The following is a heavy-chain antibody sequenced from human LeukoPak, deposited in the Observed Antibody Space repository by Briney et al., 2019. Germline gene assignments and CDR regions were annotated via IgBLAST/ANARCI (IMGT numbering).Heavy chain of an antibody. D-gene: IGHD3-22*01. CDR1: GFTFSSYS. CDR2: ISSSSSYI. J-gene: IGHJ4*02. V-gene: IGHV3-21*01. CDR3: ARWHYDSSGDYLFDY. Sequence: PRGSPRLPCAASGFTFSSYSMNWVRQAPGKGLEWVSFISSSSSYIYYADSMKGRFTISRDNAKNSLYLQMNSLRAEDTAVYYCARWHYDSSGDYLFDYWGQGTIVSASS.